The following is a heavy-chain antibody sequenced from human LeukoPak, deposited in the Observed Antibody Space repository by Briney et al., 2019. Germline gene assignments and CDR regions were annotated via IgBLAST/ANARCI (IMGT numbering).Heavy chain of an antibody. CDR2: IYYSGST. J-gene: IGHJ5*02. CDR1: GXSISSSSYY. D-gene: IGHD1-26*01. V-gene: IGHV4-39*01. CDR3: ARTIVGATHWFDP. Sequence: SETLSLTCTVSGXSISSSSYYWGWIRQPPGMGLEWIGSIYYSGSTYYNPSLKSRVTISVDTSKNQFSLKLSSVTAADTAVYYCARTIVGATHWFDPWGQGTLVTVSS.